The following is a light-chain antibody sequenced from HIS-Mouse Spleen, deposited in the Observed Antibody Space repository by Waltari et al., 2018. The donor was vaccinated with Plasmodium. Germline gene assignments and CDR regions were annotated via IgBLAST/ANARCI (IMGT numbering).Light chain of an antibody. CDR2: GAS. CDR3: QQYNNWSFT. CDR1: QSVSSN. Sequence: EIVMTQSPATLSVSPGERATLSCRASQSVSSNLAGYQQKPGQAPRLLIYGASTRATGIPAMFSGSGSGTEFTLTISSLQSEDFAVYYCQQYNNWSFTFGPGTKVDIK. V-gene: IGKV3-15*01. J-gene: IGKJ3*01.